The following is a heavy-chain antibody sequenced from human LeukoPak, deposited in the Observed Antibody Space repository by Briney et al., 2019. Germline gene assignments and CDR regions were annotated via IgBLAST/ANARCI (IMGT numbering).Heavy chain of an antibody. Sequence: SVKVSCKASGGTFSSYAISWVRQAPGQGLEWMGGVIPILGTANYAQKFQGRVTITADESTSTAYMELSSLRSEDTAVYYCARGIRLSSTIQLLDYWGQGTLVTVSS. J-gene: IGHJ4*02. CDR1: GGTFSSYA. CDR2: VIPILGTA. D-gene: IGHD2-2*01. CDR3: ARGIRLSSTIQLLDY. V-gene: IGHV1-69*01.